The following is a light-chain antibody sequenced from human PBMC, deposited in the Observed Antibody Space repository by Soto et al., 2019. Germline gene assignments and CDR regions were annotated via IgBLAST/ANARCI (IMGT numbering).Light chain of an antibody. CDR2: EGS. V-gene: IGLV2-14*02. Sequence: QSALTQPASVSGSPGQSITISCTGTSSDVGSYNLVSWYQQHPGKAPKLMIYEGSKRPSGVSYRFSGSKSGNTASLTISGLQADDEADYYCISYTVSRSYVFGPGTKVTVL. CDR3: ISYTVSRSYV. J-gene: IGLJ1*01. CDR1: SSDVGSYNL.